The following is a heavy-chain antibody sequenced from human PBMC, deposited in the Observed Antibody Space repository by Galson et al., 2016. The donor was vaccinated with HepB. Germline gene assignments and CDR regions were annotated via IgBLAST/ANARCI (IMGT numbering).Heavy chain of an antibody. CDR1: GFTLRSYI. CDR2: ISSSSTYI. V-gene: IGHV3-21*01. J-gene: IGHJ6*03. Sequence: SLRLSCAASGFTLRSYIMNWVRRAPGKGLEWVAAISSSSTYIHYADSLKGRLTISRDNAQNSVFLQMNSLRVEDTAVYYCAREWGGYSYYMYVWGKGTSVTVSS. D-gene: IGHD3-16*01. CDR3: AREWGGYSYYMYV.